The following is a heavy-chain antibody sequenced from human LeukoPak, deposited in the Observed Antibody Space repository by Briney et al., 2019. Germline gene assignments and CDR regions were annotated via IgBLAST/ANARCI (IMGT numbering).Heavy chain of an antibody. CDR2: ISGSGGST. J-gene: IGHJ4*02. Sequence: GGSLRLSCAASGFTFSSYAMSWVRQAPGKGLEWVSAISGSGGSTYYADSVKGRFAISRDNSKNTLYLQMNSLRAEDTAVYYCAKDYDSSGYYYGDWGQGTLVTVSS. CDR1: GFTFSSYA. V-gene: IGHV3-23*01. D-gene: IGHD3-22*01. CDR3: AKDYDSSGYYYGD.